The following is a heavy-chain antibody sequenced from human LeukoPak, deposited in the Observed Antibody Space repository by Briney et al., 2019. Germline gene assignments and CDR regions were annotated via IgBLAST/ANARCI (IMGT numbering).Heavy chain of an antibody. CDR2: IYNRGSA. V-gene: IGHV4-61*01. CDR1: GGSVSSDSHY. CDR3: ARGRGL. D-gene: IGHD3-10*01. Sequence: SETLSLTCTVSGGSVSSDSHYWSWIRQPPGKGLEWIGWIYNRGSANYNPSLKSRVTISVDTSKNQFSLKLRSVTAADTAVYYCARGRGLWGQGTLVTVSS. J-gene: IGHJ4*02.